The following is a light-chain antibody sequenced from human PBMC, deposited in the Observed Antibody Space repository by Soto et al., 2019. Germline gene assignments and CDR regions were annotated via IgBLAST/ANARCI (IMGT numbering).Light chain of an antibody. CDR1: QSVLYRSNNRNY. V-gene: IGKV4-1*01. CDR2: WAS. J-gene: IGKJ1*01. Sequence: DIVMTQSPDSLAVSLGERATINCKSSQSVLYRSNNRNYLAWFQQKPGQSPKLLIYWASTRESGVPDRFSGSGSGTYFTLTISSLQAEDVAVYYCLQYYSTLWTFGQGTKVEIK. CDR3: LQYYSTLWT.